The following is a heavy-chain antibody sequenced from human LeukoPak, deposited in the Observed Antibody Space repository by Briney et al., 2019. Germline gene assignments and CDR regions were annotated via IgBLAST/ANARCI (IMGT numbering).Heavy chain of an antibody. J-gene: IGHJ4*02. CDR2: IKSKKDGGTT. Sequence: GGSLRLSCAVSGLTVSNVWMNWVRQAPGKGLEWVGRIKSKKDGGTTEFAAPVRGRFTIPRDDSQNTLYLQMNSLTSDDIAVYYCTQGSGFYYDYWGQGTLVTVSS. D-gene: IGHD3-22*01. V-gene: IGHV3-15*07. CDR3: TQGSGFYYDY. CDR1: GLTVSNVW.